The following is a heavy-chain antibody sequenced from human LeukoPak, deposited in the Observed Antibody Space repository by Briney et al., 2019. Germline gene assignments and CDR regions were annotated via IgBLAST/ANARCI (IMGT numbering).Heavy chain of an antibody. CDR3: ARGVYSGWYAPWPFAFDI. V-gene: IGHV4-34*01. Sequence: SETLSLTCAVYGGSFSGYYWSLIRRPPGKGLEWIGESNNSGSTNYNPSLKSRVTISVDTSKNQFSLNLSSVTAADTAVYYCARGVYSGWYAPWPFAFDIWGKGTMVTVSS. D-gene: IGHD2-15*01. CDR1: GGSFSGYY. CDR2: SNNSGST. J-gene: IGHJ3*02.